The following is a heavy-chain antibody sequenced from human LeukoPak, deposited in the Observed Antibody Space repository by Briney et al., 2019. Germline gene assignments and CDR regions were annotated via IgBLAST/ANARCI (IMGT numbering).Heavy chain of an antibody. Sequence: SETLSPTCTVSGGSISSYYWSWIRQPPGKGLEWIGYIYYSGSTNYNPSLKSRVTISVDTSKNQFSLKLSSVTAADTAVYYCARATKSGSRAFDIWGQGTMVTVSS. CDR2: IYYSGST. V-gene: IGHV4-59*01. CDR3: ARATKSGSRAFDI. CDR1: GGSISSYY. J-gene: IGHJ3*02. D-gene: IGHD3-3*01.